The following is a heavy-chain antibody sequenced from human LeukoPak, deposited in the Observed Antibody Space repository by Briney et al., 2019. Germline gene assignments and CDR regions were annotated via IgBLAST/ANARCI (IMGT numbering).Heavy chain of an antibody. CDR1: GYTFTSYG. D-gene: IGHD4-23*01. Sequence: ASVKVSCKASGYTFTSYGISWVRQAPGQGLEWMGWISAYNGNTNYAQKLQGRVTMTTDTSTSTAYMELRSLRSDDTAVYYCARDPGGYGGYYYYYYYMDVWGKGTTVTVSS. V-gene: IGHV1-18*01. CDR2: ISAYNGNT. J-gene: IGHJ6*03. CDR3: ARDPGGYGGYYYYYYYMDV.